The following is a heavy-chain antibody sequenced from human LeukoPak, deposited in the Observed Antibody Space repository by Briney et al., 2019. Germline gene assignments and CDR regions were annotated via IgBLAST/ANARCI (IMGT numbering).Heavy chain of an antibody. V-gene: IGHV3-33*01. Sequence: PGGSLRPSCAASGFAPRGNGTHSGSQAPGKGLEWVAVIWYDGSNKYYADSVKGRFTISRDNSKNTLYLQMNSLRAEDTAVYYCARGPGTPVYDFGYWGQGTLVTVSS. J-gene: IGHJ4*02. D-gene: IGHD1-1*01. CDR2: IWYDGSNK. CDR3: ARGPGTPVYDFGY. CDR1: GFAPRGNG.